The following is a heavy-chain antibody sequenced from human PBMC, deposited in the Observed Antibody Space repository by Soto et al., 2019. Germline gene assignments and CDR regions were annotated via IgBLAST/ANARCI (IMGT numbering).Heavy chain of an antibody. V-gene: IGHV1-24*01. J-gene: IGHJ4*02. D-gene: IGHD3-10*01. CDR1: GYTLAELS. CDR2: FDPEDGET. Sequence: ASVKVSCKVSGYTLAELSMHWVRQAPGKGLEWMGGFDPEDGETIYAQKFQGRVTMTEDTSTDTAYMELSSLRSEDTAVYYCATSAFGGSGNLDYWGQGTLVTVSS. CDR3: ATSAFGGSGNLDY.